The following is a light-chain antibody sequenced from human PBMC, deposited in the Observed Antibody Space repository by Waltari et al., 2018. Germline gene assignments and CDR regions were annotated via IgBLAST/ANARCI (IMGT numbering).Light chain of an antibody. CDR1: RSDIGTYNY. Sequence: QSALTQPASVSGSPGQSITISCTGTRSDIGTYNYSPWYQQHPGRPPKLIIYDAHKRPSGVSVRFSGSKSGNTASLTISGLQAEDEADYYCSSYTRVSASVIFGGGTKLTVL. CDR3: SSYTRVSASVI. J-gene: IGLJ2*01. V-gene: IGLV2-14*01. CDR2: DAH.